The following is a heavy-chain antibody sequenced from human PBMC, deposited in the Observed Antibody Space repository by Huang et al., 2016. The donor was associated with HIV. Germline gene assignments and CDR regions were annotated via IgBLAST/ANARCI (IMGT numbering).Heavy chain of an antibody. V-gene: IGHV1-3*01. Sequence: QVQLVQSGAEVKKPGASVKVSCKASGYSFTTYALHWVRQAPGNRLEWRGWINPGNGNTNYSQKVQGRVTITRDTSAGTVYMEVSSLTFEYTAVYYCAREFVIFGAPLWPAYWGQGTLISVSS. D-gene: IGHD2-21*01. CDR1: GYSFTTYA. J-gene: IGHJ4*02. CDR2: INPGNGNT. CDR3: AREFVIFGAPLWPAY.